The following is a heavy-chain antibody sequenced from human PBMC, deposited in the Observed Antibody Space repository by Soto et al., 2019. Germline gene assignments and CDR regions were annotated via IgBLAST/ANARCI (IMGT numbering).Heavy chain of an antibody. CDR3: ARDLSITMLRGPSPGY. Sequence: LXLSCGAFGFTVSSYGMHWVRQAPGKGREWVALIWYDGGNKYYADSVKGRFTISRDNSKNTLYLQMNSLRAEDTAVYYCARDLSITMLRGPSPGYWGQGTLVTVSS. J-gene: IGHJ4*02. D-gene: IGHD3-10*01. CDR1: GFTVSSYG. CDR2: IWYDGGNK. V-gene: IGHV3-33*01.